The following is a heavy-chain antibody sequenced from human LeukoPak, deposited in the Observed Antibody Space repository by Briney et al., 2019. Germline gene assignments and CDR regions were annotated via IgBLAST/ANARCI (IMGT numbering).Heavy chain of an antibody. CDR2: IYYSGST. CDR3: ARVVLDNGETDAFDI. D-gene: IGHD4-17*01. J-gene: IGHJ3*02. CDR1: GGSISSGDYY. V-gene: IGHV4-30-4*08. Sequence: SQTLSLTCTVSGGSISSGDYYWSWIRQPPGKGLEWIGYIYYSGSTYYNPSLKSRVTISVDTSKNQFSLKLSSVTAADTAVYYCARVVLDNGETDAFDIWGQGTMVTVSS.